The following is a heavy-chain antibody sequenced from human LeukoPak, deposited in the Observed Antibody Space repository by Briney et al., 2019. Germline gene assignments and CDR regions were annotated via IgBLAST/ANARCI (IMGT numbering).Heavy chain of an antibody. D-gene: IGHD3-3*01. V-gene: IGHV3-15*01. CDR1: GFTFSNAW. CDR3: TTGKKYYDFWSGKDYYYYMDV. J-gene: IGHJ6*03. CDR2: IKSKTDGGTT. Sequence: GGSLRLSCAASGFTFSNAWMSWVRQAPGKGLEWVGRIKSKTDGGTTDYAAPVKGRFTISRDDSKNTLYLQMNSLKIEDTAVYYCTTGKKYYDFWSGKDYYYYMDVWGKGTTVTVSS.